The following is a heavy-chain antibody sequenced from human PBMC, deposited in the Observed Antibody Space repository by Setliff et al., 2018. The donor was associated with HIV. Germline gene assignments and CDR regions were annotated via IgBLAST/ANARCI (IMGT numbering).Heavy chain of an antibody. CDR2: IYPGDSDT. D-gene: IGHD3-22*01. V-gene: IGHV5-51*01. J-gene: IGHJ4*02. CDR3: ARHGEYYDISAHHEPFDC. Sequence: PGESLKISCKGSGYSFTSYWIGWVRQMPGKGLEWMGIIYPGDSDTRYSPSFQGKVTISADKSISTAYLQWSSLKASDTAMYYCARHGEYYDISAHHEPFDCWGQGTLVTVSS. CDR1: GYSFTSYW.